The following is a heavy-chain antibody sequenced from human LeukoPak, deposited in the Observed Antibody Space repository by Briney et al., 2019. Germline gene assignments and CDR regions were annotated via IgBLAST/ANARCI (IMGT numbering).Heavy chain of an antibody. CDR3: ATSGNPPYVGAPYYYYGMDV. V-gene: IGHV1-24*01. Sequence: ASVKVSCKVSGYTLTELSMHWVRQAPGKGLEWMGGFDPEDGETIYAQKFQGRVTMTEDTSTDTAYMELSSLRSEDTAVYYCATSGNPPYVGAPYYYYGMDVWGQGTTVTVSS. J-gene: IGHJ6*02. CDR2: FDPEDGET. CDR1: GYTLTELS. D-gene: IGHD1-26*01.